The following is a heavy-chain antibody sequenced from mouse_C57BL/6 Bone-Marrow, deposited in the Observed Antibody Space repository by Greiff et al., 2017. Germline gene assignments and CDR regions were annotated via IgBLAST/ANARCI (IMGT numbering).Heavy chain of an antibody. CDR3: ARSLYYYGSSFLFAY. J-gene: IGHJ3*01. D-gene: IGHD1-1*01. CDR2: IYPGSGST. V-gene: IGHV1-55*01. Sequence: QVQLQQPGAELVKPGASVKMSCKASGYTFTSYWITWVKQRPGQGLEWIGDIYPGSGSTNYNEKFKSKATLTVDTSSSTAYMQLSSLTSEDSAVYYCARSLYYYGSSFLFAYWGQGTLVTVSA. CDR1: GYTFTSYW.